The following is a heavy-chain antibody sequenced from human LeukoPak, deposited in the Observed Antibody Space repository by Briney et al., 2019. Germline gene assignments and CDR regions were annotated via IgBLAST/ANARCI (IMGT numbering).Heavy chain of an antibody. V-gene: IGHV1-8*02. Sequence: ASVKVSCKASGGTFSSYAINWVRQATGQGLEWMGWMNPNSGNTGYAQKFQGRVTMTRNTSISTAYMELSSLRSEDTAVYYCARGSSSWESYFDYWGQGTLVTVSS. CDR1: GGTFSSYA. J-gene: IGHJ4*02. CDR2: MNPNSGNT. CDR3: ARGSSSWESYFDY. D-gene: IGHD6-13*01.